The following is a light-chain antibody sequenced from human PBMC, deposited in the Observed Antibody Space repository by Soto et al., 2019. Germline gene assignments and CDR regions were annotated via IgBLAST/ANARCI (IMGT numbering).Light chain of an antibody. CDR3: SSYTTSSTL. V-gene: IGLV2-14*01. Sequence: QSVLTQPASVSGSPGQSITISCTGTSSDIGGYNYVSWYQQHPGKAPKLMMYDVSNRPSGVSYRFSGSKSGNTASLTISGLQTEDEADYYCSSYTTSSTLFGGGTKVTVL. J-gene: IGLJ2*01. CDR2: DVS. CDR1: SSDIGGYNY.